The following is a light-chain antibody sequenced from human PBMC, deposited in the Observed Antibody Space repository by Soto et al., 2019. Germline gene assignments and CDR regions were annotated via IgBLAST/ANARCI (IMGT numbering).Light chain of an antibody. CDR3: QQYADWPKT. V-gene: IGKV3-15*01. Sequence: EIVMTQPPDTLSVSPGERATLSCRASQSVSDRVVWYQQKSGQAPSLLIYAASTRAAGVPARFSGSGSGTEFTLTISSLQSEDFAVYFCQQYADWPKTFGQGTKVDI. CDR1: QSVSDR. J-gene: IGKJ1*01. CDR2: AAS.